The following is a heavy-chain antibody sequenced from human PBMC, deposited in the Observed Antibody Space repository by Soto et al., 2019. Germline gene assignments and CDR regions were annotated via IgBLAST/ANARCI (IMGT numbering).Heavy chain of an antibody. CDR3: ARLYYYDSRGGSAFDI. J-gene: IGHJ3*02. CDR1: GYTFTGYY. D-gene: IGHD3-22*01. Sequence: ASVKVSCKASGYTFTGYYIHWVRQAPGQGLEWMGWINPNSGGTNYAQKFQGWVTMTRDTSISTAYMELSRLRSDDTAVYYCARLYYYDSRGGSAFDIWGQGTMVTVSS. CDR2: INPNSGGT. V-gene: IGHV1-2*04.